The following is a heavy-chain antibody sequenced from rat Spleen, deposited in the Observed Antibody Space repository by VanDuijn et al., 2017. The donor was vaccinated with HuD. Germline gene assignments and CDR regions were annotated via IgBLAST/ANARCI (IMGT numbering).Heavy chain of an antibody. V-gene: IGHV5-29*01. J-gene: IGHJ3*01. CDR3: ARPENFGGPLAY. Sequence: EVQLVESDGGLVQPGRSLKLSCAASGFTFSGYYMAWVRQAPTKGLEWVATISYDGSSTYYRDSVKGRFTISRDNAESTLSLQMDSLRSEDTATYYCARPENFGGPLAYWGQGTQVTVSS. D-gene: IGHD1-11*01. CDR1: GFTFSGYY. CDR2: ISYDGSST.